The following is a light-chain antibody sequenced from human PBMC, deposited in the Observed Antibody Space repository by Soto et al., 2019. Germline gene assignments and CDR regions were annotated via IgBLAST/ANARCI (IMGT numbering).Light chain of an antibody. CDR3: LQDYNYPLT. CDR2: AAS. Sequence: AIQMTQCPSSVSASVGDRVTITCRASQGIRHYLGWYQQKPGNAPKLLIYAASSLQSGVPSRFSGSGSGTDFTLTISSLQPEDFATYYCLQDYNYPLTFGGGTKVEIK. J-gene: IGKJ4*01. V-gene: IGKV1-6*01. CDR1: QGIRHY.